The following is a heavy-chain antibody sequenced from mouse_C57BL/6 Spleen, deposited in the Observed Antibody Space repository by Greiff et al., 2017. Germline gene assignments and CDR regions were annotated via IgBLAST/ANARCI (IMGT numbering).Heavy chain of an antibody. J-gene: IGHJ3*01. CDR3: ARDQGARQPGFAY. D-gene: IGHD3-2*01. CDR1: GYSITSGYY. V-gene: IGHV3-6*01. CDR2: ISYDGSN. Sequence: EVQLQQSGPGLVKPSQSLSLTCSVTGYSITSGYYWNWIRQFPGNKLEWMGYISYDGSNNYNPSLKNRISITRDTSKNQFFLKLNSVTTEDTATYYCARDQGARQPGFAYWGQGTLVTVSA.